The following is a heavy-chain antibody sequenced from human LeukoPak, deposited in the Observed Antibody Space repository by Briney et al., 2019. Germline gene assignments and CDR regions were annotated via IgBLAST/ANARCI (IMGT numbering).Heavy chain of an antibody. V-gene: IGHV3-30-3*01. CDR3: ASGYYYDSSGYLRGDY. Sequence: GGSLRLSCAASGFTFSSYAMHWVRHAPGKGLEWVAFISYDGSNKYYPDSVRGRFTISRDNSKNTLFLQMSSLRAEDTAVYYCASGYYYDSSGYLRGDYWGQGTLVTVSS. D-gene: IGHD3-22*01. CDR1: GFTFSSYA. J-gene: IGHJ4*02. CDR2: ISYDGSNK.